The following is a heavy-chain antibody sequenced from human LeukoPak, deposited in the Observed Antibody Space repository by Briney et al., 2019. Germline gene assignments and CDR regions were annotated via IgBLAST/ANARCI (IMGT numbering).Heavy chain of an antibody. Sequence: GGSLRLSCAASGFTFNNYAMSWVRQAPGKGLEWVANIKKDGSEKYYVDSVKGRFTISRDNAKTSLYLQMNSLRAEDTAVYYCARDLSGVTGYTYGRGIDYWGQGTLVTVSS. V-gene: IGHV3-7*01. J-gene: IGHJ4*02. D-gene: IGHD5-18*01. CDR1: GFTFNNYA. CDR3: ARDLSGVTGYTYGRGIDY. CDR2: IKKDGSEK.